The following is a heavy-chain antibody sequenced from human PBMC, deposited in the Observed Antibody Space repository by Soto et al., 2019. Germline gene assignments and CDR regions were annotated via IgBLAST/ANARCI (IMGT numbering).Heavy chain of an antibody. CDR2: IYPTGIT. J-gene: IGHJ5*02. D-gene: IGHD2-15*01. CDR3: ARDRGGGWLDP. V-gene: IGHV4-4*07. Sequence: SETLSLTCVVSGGSISSFYWSWIRQSADKGLEWIGRIYPTGITNCNPSLKSRVTMSIDTSKKQFSLKVRSVTAADTARYYCARDRGGGWLDPWGQGALVTVSS. CDR1: GGSISSFY.